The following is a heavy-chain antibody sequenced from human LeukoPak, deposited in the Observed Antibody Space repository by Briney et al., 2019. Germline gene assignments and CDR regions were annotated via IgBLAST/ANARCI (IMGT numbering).Heavy chain of an antibody. D-gene: IGHD5-24*01. J-gene: IGHJ3*02. Sequence: SETLSLTCTVSGGSISSSSYYWGWIRQPPGKGLEWIGSIYYSGSTNYNPSLKSRVTILVDTSKNQFSLKLSSVTAADTAVYYCATGGAGGDGYTTRYTAFDIWGQGTMVTVSS. CDR2: IYYSGST. CDR1: GGSISSSSYY. V-gene: IGHV4-39*07. CDR3: ATGGAGGDGYTTRYTAFDI.